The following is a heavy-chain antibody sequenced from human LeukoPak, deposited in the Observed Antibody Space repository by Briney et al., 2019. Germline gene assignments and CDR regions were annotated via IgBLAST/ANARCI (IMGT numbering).Heavy chain of an antibody. CDR1: GFSFTSFA. CDR2: VGTEGVSA. Sequence: RSLRLSCAASGFSFTSFAMHRVRQAPGKGLEYVSAVGTEGVSAYYANSVKGRFTISRDNSKNTLYLEMDSLRPEDTAVYYCVRGGCTTSTCYDYWGQGTLVTVSS. D-gene: IGHD2-2*01. V-gene: IGHV3-64*01. J-gene: IGHJ4*02. CDR3: VRGGCTTSTCYDY.